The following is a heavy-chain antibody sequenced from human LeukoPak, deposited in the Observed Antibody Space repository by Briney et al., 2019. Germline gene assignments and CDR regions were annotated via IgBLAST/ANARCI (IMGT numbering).Heavy chain of an antibody. V-gene: IGHV3-23*01. CDR2: ISGSGGST. J-gene: IGHJ6*03. Sequence: GGSLRLSCAASGFTFSSYAISWVRQAPGKGLEWVSAISGSGGSTYYADSVKGRFTISRDNSKNTLYLQMNSLRAEDTAVYYCARNQWGRVGFGELLLNYYYYYMDVWGKGTTVTISS. D-gene: IGHD3-10*01. CDR3: ARNQWGRVGFGELLLNYYYYYMDV. CDR1: GFTFSSYA.